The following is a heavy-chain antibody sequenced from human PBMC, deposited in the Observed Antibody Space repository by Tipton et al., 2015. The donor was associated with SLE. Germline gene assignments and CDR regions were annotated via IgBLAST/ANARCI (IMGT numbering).Heavy chain of an antibody. D-gene: IGHD6-6*01. CDR2: IYHSGIT. J-gene: IGHJ4*02. CDR1: EGSISSGGYY. Sequence: LRLSCTVSEGSISSGGYYWSWIRQHPGKGLEWIGYIYHSGITHYNPSLKSRVSISVDKSKNQFSLRLNSVTAADTAIYYCARISENSRYFDHWGQGTLVTVSS. V-gene: IGHV4-31*02. CDR3: ARISENSRYFDH.